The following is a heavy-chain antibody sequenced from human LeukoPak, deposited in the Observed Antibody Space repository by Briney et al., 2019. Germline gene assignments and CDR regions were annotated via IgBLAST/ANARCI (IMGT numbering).Heavy chain of an antibody. CDR3: ARGRVWFGELILRTQHYYYMDV. CDR1: GGSISSYY. J-gene: IGHJ6*03. CDR2: IYTSGRT. D-gene: IGHD3-10*01. Sequence: KPSETLSLTCTVSGGSISSYYWSWIRQPAGKGLEWIGRIYTSGRTNYSPSLKSRVTMSVDTSKNQFSLKLSSVTAADTAVYYCARGRVWFGELILRTQHYYYMDVWGKGTTVTIPS. V-gene: IGHV4-4*07.